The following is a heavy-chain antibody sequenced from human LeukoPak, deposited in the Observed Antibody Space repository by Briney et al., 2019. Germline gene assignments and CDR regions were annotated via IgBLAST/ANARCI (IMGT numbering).Heavy chain of an antibody. CDR1: GGSISSYNW. CDR2: IYNSGST. D-gene: IGHD2-8*01. V-gene: IGHV4-4*02. Sequence: SGTLSLTCAVSGGSISSYNWWSWVRQPPGKGLEWIGEIYNSGSTNYNPSLKSRVTISVDNSKNQFSLKVSSVTAADTAVYYRARGNGPFDPWGQGTLVTVSS. CDR3: ARGNGPFDP. J-gene: IGHJ5*02.